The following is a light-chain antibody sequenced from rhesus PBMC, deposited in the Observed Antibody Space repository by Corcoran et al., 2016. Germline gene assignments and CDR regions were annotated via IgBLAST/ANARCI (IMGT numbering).Light chain of an antibody. V-gene: IGKV1-74*01. CDR3: LQDYTTPFT. J-gene: IGKJ3*01. CDR2: AAS. Sequence: DIQMTQSPSSLSASVGDRVTITCRASENVNNYLHWYQQKPGKAPKLLIYAASSLQTGVSSRFSGSGVGTDYTLPISSLQPEDVATYYCLQDYTTPFTFGPGTKLDIK. CDR1: ENVNNY.